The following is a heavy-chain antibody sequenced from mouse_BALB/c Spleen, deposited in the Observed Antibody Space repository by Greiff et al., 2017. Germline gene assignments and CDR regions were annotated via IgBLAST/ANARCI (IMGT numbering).Heavy chain of an antibody. V-gene: IGHV7-3*02. D-gene: IGHD1-1*01. CDR2: IRNKANGYTT. CDR3: ARDMDYYGSSPTYYFDY. CDR1: GFTFTDYY. Sequence: EVKLVESGGGLVQPGGSLRLSCATSGFTFTDYYMSWVRQPPGKALEWLGFIRNKANGYTTEYSASVKGRFTISRDNSQSILYLQMNTLRAEDSATYYCARDMDYYGSSPTYYFDYWGQGTTLTVSS. J-gene: IGHJ2*01.